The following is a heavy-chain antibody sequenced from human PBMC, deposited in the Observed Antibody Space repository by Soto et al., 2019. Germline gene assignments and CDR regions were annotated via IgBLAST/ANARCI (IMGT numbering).Heavy chain of an antibody. J-gene: IGHJ6*02. CDR3: ARHPYDSSGHYYYYYGMDV. CDR1: GYSFTRFW. CDR2: IYPGDSDT. V-gene: IGHV5-51*01. Sequence: ESLKISCKASGYSFTRFWIGWVGQIPEKGLEWLGIIYPGDSDTRYSPSFQGQVTISADKSISTAYLQWSSLKASDTAIYYCARHPYDSSGHYYYYYGMDVWGQGTTVTVSS. D-gene: IGHD3-22*01.